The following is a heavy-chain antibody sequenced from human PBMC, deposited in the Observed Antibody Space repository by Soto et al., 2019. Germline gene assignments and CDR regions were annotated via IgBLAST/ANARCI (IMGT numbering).Heavy chain of an antibody. J-gene: IGHJ3*02. D-gene: IGHD3-10*01. CDR2: ISSSSSYI. Sequence: VQLVESGGGLVKPGGSLRLSCAASGFTFSSYSMNWVRQAPGKGLEWVSSISSSSSYIYYADSVKGRFTISRDNAKNSLYLQMNSLRAEDTAVYYCAREGRRITYLDAFDIWGQGTMVTVSS. V-gene: IGHV3-21*01. CDR3: AREGRRITYLDAFDI. CDR1: GFTFSSYS.